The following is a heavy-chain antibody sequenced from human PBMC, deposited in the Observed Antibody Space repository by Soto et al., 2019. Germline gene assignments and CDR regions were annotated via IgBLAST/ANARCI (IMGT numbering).Heavy chain of an antibody. CDR3: AKVNWNDNDLLDY. CDR1: GFTFISYA. Sequence: GGSLRLSCAASGFTFISYAMSWVLQAPGKGLEWVSAISGSGGSTYYADSVKGRFTISRDNSKNTLYLQMNSLRAEDTAVYYCAKVNWNDNDLLDYWGQGTRVTVSS. J-gene: IGHJ4*02. CDR2: ISGSGGST. D-gene: IGHD1-1*01. V-gene: IGHV3-23*01.